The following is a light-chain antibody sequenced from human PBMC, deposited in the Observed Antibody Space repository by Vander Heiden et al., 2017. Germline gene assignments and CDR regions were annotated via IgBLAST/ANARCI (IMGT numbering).Light chain of an antibody. V-gene: IGKV1-5*03. CDR1: QSFSAW. J-gene: IGKJ2*01. CDR2: KTS. CDR3: QHYNS. Sequence: DIQMTQSPSTLSASVGDRVTISCRASQSFSAWVAWYQQKSGKAPKLLIHKTSTLETGVPSRFSGTGSGPEFHLTISSLQPDDFATYYCQHYNSFGQGTKLQI.